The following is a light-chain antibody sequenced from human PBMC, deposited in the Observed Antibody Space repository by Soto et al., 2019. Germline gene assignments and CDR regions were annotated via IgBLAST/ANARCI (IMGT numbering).Light chain of an antibody. CDR1: QNIDNY. J-gene: IGKJ2*03. V-gene: IGKV1-39*01. CDR2: AAS. Sequence: DIQMTQSPSSLSASVGDRVTITCRASQNIDNYLNWYQQKPGKAPNLLIYAASSLQSGVPSRFAGSGSGTHFTLTISTLQPEDVGTYFCQQSLSTPIYSFGQGTKGDIK. CDR3: QQSLSTPIYS.